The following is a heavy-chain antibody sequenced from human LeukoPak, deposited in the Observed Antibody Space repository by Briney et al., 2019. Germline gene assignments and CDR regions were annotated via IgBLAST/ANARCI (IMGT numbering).Heavy chain of an antibody. J-gene: IGHJ3*02. CDR2: IKPDGSEK. Sequence: GGSLRLSCAASGITFSGHWMTWVRQTPGKGLEWVASIKPDGSEKFYVDSVKGRFTISRDNAKNSSYLQMNSLRGEDTAVYYCAKNVDRDGYNLDAFDIWGQGTMVTVSS. D-gene: IGHD5-24*01. V-gene: IGHV3-7*01. CDR1: GITFSGHW. CDR3: AKNVDRDGYNLDAFDI.